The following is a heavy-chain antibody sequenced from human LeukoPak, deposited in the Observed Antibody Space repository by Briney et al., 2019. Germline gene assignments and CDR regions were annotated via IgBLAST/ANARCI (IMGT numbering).Heavy chain of an antibody. J-gene: IGHJ4*02. D-gene: IGHD3-22*01. CDR2: ISGSGGST. Sequence: GGSLRLSCAASGFTSRSSAMSWVRQAPGKGPEWVSGISGSGGSTFNADSVKGRFTISRDNSKNTLYLQMNSLRAEDTAVYYCAKAQGGYSYFDYWGQGTLVTVSS. CDR1: GFTSRSSA. V-gene: IGHV3-23*01. CDR3: AKAQGGYSYFDY.